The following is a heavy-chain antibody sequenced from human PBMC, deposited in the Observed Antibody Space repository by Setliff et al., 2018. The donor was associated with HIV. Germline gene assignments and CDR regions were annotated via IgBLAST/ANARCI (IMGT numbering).Heavy chain of an antibody. D-gene: IGHD1-26*01. J-gene: IGHJ3*02. V-gene: IGHV4-31*03. Sequence: SQTLSLTCTVSGGSISSGGYYWSWIRQHPGKGLEWSGYIYYSGSTYYNPSLKSRVTISVDTSKNQFSLKLSSVTAADTAVYYCARGRQIGVEGAGGFDIWGQGTVVTVSS. CDR3: ARGRQIGVEGAGGFDI. CDR2: IYYSGST. CDR1: GGSISSGGYY.